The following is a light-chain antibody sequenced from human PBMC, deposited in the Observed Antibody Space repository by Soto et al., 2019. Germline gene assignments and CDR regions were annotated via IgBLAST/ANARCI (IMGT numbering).Light chain of an antibody. CDR1: QGISSF. V-gene: IGKV1-39*01. CDR2: AAS. J-gene: IGKJ5*01. CDR3: QQSYSTLST. Sequence: RMTKKTSTLSASVGDRVTITCRASQGISSFLAWFQQKPGKAPKLLIYAASSLQTGVPSRFSGGGSGTDFTLTISSLQPEDFATYYCQQSYSTLSTFGQGTRLEI.